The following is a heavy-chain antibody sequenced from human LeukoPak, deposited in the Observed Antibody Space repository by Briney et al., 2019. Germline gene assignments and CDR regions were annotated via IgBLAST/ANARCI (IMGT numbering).Heavy chain of an antibody. V-gene: IGHV4-59*01. CDR3: ARGPIWTAAAVRGNYYYMDV. Sequence: NPSETLSLTCTVSGGSISSYYWSWIRQPPGKGLEWIGYIYYSGSTNYNPSLKSRVTISVDTSKNQFSLKLSSVTAADTAVYYCARGPIWTAAAVRGNYYYMDVWGKGTTVTVSS. D-gene: IGHD6-13*01. CDR1: GGSISSYY. J-gene: IGHJ6*03. CDR2: IYYSGST.